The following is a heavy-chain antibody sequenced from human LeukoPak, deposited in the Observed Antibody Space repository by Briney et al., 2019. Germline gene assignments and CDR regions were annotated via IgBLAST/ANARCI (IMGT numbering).Heavy chain of an antibody. Sequence: GGSLRLSCEASGFTFSLTGMHWVRQAPGKGLEWVAVISYDGKNKFYGDSVQGRLIISRDNSKNTLYLQVNSLRAEDTAVYYCATSLKLEPFDYWGQGTLVTVSS. D-gene: IGHD1-1*01. CDR3: ATSLKLEPFDY. CDR1: GFTFSLTG. V-gene: IGHV3-30*03. J-gene: IGHJ4*02. CDR2: ISYDGKNK.